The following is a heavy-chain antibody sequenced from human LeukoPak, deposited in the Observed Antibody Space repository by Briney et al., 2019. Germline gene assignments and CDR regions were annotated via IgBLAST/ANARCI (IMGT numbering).Heavy chain of an antibody. V-gene: IGHV3-23*01. CDR1: GFTFSSYD. CDR3: AKRGSVSSFDY. Sequence: GGSLRRSCAASGFTFSSYDMSWVRQAPGKGLEWVSAISGGGGSIYYADSVKGRFTISRDNSKNPLYLQMNSLRAEDTAVYYCAKRGSVSSFDYWGQGTLVTVSS. J-gene: IGHJ4*02. D-gene: IGHD3-10*01. CDR2: ISGGGGSI.